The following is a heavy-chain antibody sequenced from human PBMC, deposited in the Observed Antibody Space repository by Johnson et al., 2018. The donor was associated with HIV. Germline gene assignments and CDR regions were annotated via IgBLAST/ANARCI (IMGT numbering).Heavy chain of an antibody. CDR2: IRYDGSNK. CDR1: GFSFSSYG. Sequence: QVQLVESGGGLVQPGGSLRLSCAASGFSFSSYGMHWVRQAPGKGLEWVAFIRYDGSNKYYADPVKGRFTISRDNSKNTLYLQMNSLRAEDTAVYYCAKGNYYDSSGYYGPTHAFDIGGQGTMVTVSS. J-gene: IGHJ3*02. CDR3: AKGNYYDSSGYYGPTHAFDI. D-gene: IGHD3-22*01. V-gene: IGHV3-30*02.